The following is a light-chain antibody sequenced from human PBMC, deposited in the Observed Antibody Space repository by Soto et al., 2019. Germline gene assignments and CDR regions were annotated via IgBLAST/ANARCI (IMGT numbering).Light chain of an antibody. V-gene: IGKV1-8*01. CDR1: QGISSY. J-gene: IGKJ1*01. CDR3: HQYYSYHWN. Sequence: AIRMTQSPSSFSASTGDRVTITCRASQGISSYLAWYQQKPGKAPKLLIYAASTLQSGVPSRFSGSGSGTHFTLTISCLQYEDFATDYCHQYYSYHWNFGQGTKVEIK. CDR2: AAS.